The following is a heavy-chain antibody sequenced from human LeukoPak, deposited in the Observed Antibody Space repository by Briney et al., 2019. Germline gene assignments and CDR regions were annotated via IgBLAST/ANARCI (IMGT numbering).Heavy chain of an antibody. J-gene: IGHJ3*02. D-gene: IGHD4-23*01. CDR3: ARVSYDCGGNSHAFDI. Sequence: NAGGSLRLSCAASGFTFSSYSMNWVRQAPGKGLEWVSSISSSSSYIYYADSVKGRFTISRDNAKNSLYLQMNSLRAEDTAVYYCARVSYDCGGNSHAFDIWGQGTMVTVSS. CDR1: GFTFSSYS. V-gene: IGHV3-21*01. CDR2: ISSSSSYI.